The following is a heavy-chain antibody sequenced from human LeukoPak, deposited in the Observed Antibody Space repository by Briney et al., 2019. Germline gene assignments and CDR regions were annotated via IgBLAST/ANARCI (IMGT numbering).Heavy chain of an antibody. Sequence: ASVKVSCKASGYTFTDFYMHWVRQAPGQGLEWMGWINPKNGDTRYVQKFQGRVTMTRDTSIGTSYMEVSRLTSDDTAVYYCAREAGDNAYDIWGQGTVVTVSS. CDR2: INPKNGDT. CDR3: AREAGDNAYDI. D-gene: IGHD2-21*01. J-gene: IGHJ3*02. V-gene: IGHV1-2*02. CDR1: GYTFTDFY.